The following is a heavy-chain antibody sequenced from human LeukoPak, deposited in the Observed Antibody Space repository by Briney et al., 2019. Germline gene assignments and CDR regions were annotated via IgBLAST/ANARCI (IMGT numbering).Heavy chain of an antibody. CDR1: GITFSSYA. CDR2: ISTNGRST. Sequence: GGSLRLSCSASGITFSSYAMHWVRQAPGKGLENVSAISTNGRSTYYADSVKGRFTISRDNSKNTLYLQMSSLRAEDTAVYYCVKDRDSGYDSLDYWGQGTLVTVSS. CDR3: VKDRDSGYDSLDY. J-gene: IGHJ4*02. D-gene: IGHD5-12*01. V-gene: IGHV3-64D*06.